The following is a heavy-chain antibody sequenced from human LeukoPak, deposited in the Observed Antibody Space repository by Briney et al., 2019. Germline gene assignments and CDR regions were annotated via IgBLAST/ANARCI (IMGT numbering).Heavy chain of an antibody. V-gene: IGHV4-30-2*01. CDR3: ARVRWCGGDCYPNWGTIDY. Sequence: SETLSLTCAVSGGSISSGGYSWSWIRQPPGKGLEWFGYIYHSGSTYYNPSLKSRVTISVDRSKNQFSLKLSSVTAADTAVYYCARVRWCGGDCYPNWGTIDYWGQGTLVTVSS. D-gene: IGHD2-21*02. CDR2: IYHSGST. J-gene: IGHJ4*02. CDR1: GGSISSGGYS.